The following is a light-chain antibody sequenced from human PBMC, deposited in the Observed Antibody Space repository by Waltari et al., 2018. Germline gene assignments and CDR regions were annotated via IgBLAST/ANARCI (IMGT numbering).Light chain of an antibody. J-gene: IGKJ2*01. CDR2: WAS. Sequence: DIVMTQSPDSLAVSLGERATINCKSSQRVLYSSNNQNYLAWVQQKPGQPPHLLIYWASTRESGVPDRFSGSGSGTDFTLTIGSLQAEDVAVYYCQQYYSTPYTFGQGTKLEIK. CDR3: QQYYSTPYT. CDR1: QRVLYSSNNQNY. V-gene: IGKV4-1*01.